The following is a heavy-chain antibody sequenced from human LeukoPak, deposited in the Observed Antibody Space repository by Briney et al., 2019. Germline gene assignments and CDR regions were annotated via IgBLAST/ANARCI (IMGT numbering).Heavy chain of an antibody. CDR1: GGSFSGYY. CDR3: AGGQATGYYYYGMDV. J-gene: IGHJ6*02. Sequence: PSETLSLTCAVYGGSFSGYYWSWIRQPPGKGLEWIGEINHSGSTNYNPSLKSRVTISVDTSKNQFSLKLSSVTAADTAVYYCAGGQATGYYYYGMDVWGQGTTVTVSS. V-gene: IGHV4-34*01. CDR2: INHSGST.